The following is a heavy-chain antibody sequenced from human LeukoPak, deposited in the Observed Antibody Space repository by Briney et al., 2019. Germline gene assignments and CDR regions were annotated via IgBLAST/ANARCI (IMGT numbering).Heavy chain of an antibody. CDR1: GVSISTYY. Sequence: SETLSLTCTVSGVSISTYYWSWIRQPPGKGLEWIGYVDNSGTSNYNPSLKSRVTISVDTSKNQFSLKLTSVTAADTAVYYCARVGSYSFDYWGQGTLVTVSS. J-gene: IGHJ4*02. CDR3: ARVGSYSFDY. D-gene: IGHD1-26*01. V-gene: IGHV4-59*01. CDR2: VDNSGTS.